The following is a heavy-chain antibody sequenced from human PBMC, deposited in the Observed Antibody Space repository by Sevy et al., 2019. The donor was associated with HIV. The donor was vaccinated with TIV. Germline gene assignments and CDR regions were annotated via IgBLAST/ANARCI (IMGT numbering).Heavy chain of an antibody. CDR1: GFTFSSYT. V-gene: IGHV3-21*01. CDR3: ARDGGCSTTSCVLYFDY. Sequence: GGSLRLSCAVSGFTFSSYTMNWVRQAPGKGLEWVSSISSSSRYIYYADSVKGRFTISRDNAKNSVYLQMNSLRTEDTAVYYCARDGGCSTTSCVLYFDYWGQGTLVTVSS. CDR2: ISSSSRYI. D-gene: IGHD2-2*01. J-gene: IGHJ4*01.